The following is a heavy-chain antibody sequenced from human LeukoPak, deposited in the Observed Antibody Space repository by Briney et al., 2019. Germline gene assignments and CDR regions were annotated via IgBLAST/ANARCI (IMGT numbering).Heavy chain of an antibody. D-gene: IGHD6-19*01. CDR3: ARVGSSGWYGGFDY. CDR1: GFTVSSNY. Sequence: GGSLRLSCAASGFTVSSNYMSWVRQAPGKGLEWVSVIYSGGSTYYADSVKGRFTISRDNSKNTLYLQMNSLRAEDKAVYYCARVGSSGWYGGFDYWGQGTLVTVSS. V-gene: IGHV3-53*01. J-gene: IGHJ4*02. CDR2: IYSGGST.